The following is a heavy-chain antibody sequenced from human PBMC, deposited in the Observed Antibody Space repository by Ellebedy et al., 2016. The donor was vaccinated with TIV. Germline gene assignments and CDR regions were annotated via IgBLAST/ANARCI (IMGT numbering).Heavy chain of an antibody. Sequence: GESLKISCAASGFTFSSYWMHWVRQAPGKGLVWVSRIYSDGNSTNYADSVRGRFTISRDNAKNTLYLQMNSLRAEDTAVYYCAREAAAGSGRYFDLWGRGTLVTVSS. CDR3: AREAAAGSGRYFDL. CDR1: GFTFSSYW. D-gene: IGHD6-13*01. V-gene: IGHV3-74*01. J-gene: IGHJ2*01. CDR2: IYSDGNST.